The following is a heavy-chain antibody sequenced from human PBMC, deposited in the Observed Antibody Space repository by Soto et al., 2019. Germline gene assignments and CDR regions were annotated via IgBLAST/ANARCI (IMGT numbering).Heavy chain of an antibody. V-gene: IGHV4-39*01. J-gene: IGHJ4*02. CDR3: ARSSIEPRVFMYPFDS. Sequence: SETLSLTCTVSGGSITGGSISTTNYYWGWMRQPPGKGLEWIASFFIGGSTYYNPSLKSRVTTSVDTSKNQFSLKLSSVTAADTAVYYCARSSIEPRVFMYPFDSWGQGTLVTVSS. CDR2: FFIGGST. CDR1: GGSISTTNYY. D-gene: IGHD6-6*01.